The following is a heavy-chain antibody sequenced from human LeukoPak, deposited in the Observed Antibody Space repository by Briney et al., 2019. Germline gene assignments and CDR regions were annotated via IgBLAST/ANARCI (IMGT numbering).Heavy chain of an antibody. V-gene: IGHV3-7*03. J-gene: IGHJ5*02. Sequence: GGSLRLSCVGSGFTFSSYWMSWVRQAPGRELEWVANIKQDGRDKYYVDSVKGRFTISRDNAKNSLYLQMNSLRAEDTAVYYCARVDGHAHWFDPWGQGTLVTVSS. CDR3: ARVDGHAHWFDP. CDR2: IKQDGRDK. CDR1: GFTFSSYW.